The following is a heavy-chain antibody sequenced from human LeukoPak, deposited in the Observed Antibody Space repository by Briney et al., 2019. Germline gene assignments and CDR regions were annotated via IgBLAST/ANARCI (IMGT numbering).Heavy chain of an antibody. J-gene: IGHJ6*02. CDR2: MNHNSGNT. D-gene: IGHD6-6*01. CDR1: GYTFTSYD. Sequence: ASVKVSCKASGYTFTSYDINWVRLATGQGLEWMGWMNHNSGNTGYVQKFQGRVTMTRNTSISTAYMELSSLKSEDTGVYYCARGGGSSYGYYYGLDVWGQGTTVTVSS. CDR3: ARGGGSSYGYYYGLDV. V-gene: IGHV1-8*01.